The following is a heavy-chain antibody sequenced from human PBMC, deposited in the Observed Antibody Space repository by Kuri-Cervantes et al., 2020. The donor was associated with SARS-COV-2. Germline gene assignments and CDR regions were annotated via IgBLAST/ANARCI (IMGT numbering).Heavy chain of an antibody. CDR3: ARVGGHSGYGRESPFDY. Sequence: SETLSLTCTVSGGSISSSSYYWGWIRQPPGKGLEWIGSIYYSGSTYYNPSLKSRVTISVDTSKNQFSLKLSSVTAADTAVYYCARVGGHSGYGRESPFDYWGQGTLVTVSS. V-gene: IGHV4-39*07. D-gene: IGHD5-12*01. J-gene: IGHJ4*02. CDR1: GGSISSSSYY. CDR2: IYYSGST.